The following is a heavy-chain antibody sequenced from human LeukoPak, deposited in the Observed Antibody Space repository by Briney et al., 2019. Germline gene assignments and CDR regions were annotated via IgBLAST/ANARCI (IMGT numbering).Heavy chain of an antibody. V-gene: IGHV3-15*01. Sequence: GGSLRLSCAASGFTFSNAWMSWVRQAPGKGLEWVGRIKNKTDGGTTDYAAPVKGRITISRDESKNTLFLQMHSLKTEDTAVYYCTTAPRGYCSGGSCSYAFDIWGQGTLVTLSS. CDR3: TTAPRGYCSGGSCSYAFDI. CDR1: GFTFSNAW. J-gene: IGHJ3*02. CDR2: IKNKTDGGTT. D-gene: IGHD2-15*01.